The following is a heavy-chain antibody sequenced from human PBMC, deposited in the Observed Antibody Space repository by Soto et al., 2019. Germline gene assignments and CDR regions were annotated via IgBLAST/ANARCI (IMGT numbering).Heavy chain of an antibody. D-gene: IGHD4-17*01. J-gene: IGHJ4*02. Sequence: GASVKVSCKAPGGTFSTYAISWVRQAPGQGLEWMGGIIPMFGTANYAQRFQDRVTITADESTNTVYMELSSLRAEDTAVYYCAKEVEPIGLPLFDSWGQGTQVTVSS. V-gene: IGHV1-69*13. CDR2: IIPMFGTA. CDR1: GGTFSTYA. CDR3: AKEVEPIGLPLFDS.